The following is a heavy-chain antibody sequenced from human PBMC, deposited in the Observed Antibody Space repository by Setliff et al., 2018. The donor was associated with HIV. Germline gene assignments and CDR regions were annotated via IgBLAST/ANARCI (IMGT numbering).Heavy chain of an antibody. D-gene: IGHD3-22*01. J-gene: IGHJ4*02. Sequence: ASVKVSCKASGDSFSNYAISWVRQAPGQGLEWMGGIIPIFGTTNYAQKFQGRVTITADESTCTAYMELSSLRSEDTAVYYCARVGKYYYDATGPDFDHWGQGTLVTVSS. V-gene: IGHV1-69*13. CDR2: IIPIFGTT. CDR1: GDSFSNYA. CDR3: ARVGKYYYDATGPDFDH.